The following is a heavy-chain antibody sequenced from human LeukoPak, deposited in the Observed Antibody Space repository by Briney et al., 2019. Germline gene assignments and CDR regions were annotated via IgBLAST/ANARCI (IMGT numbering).Heavy chain of an antibody. CDR1: GYTFTNYD. V-gene: IGHV1-8*01. Sequence: ASVKVSCKASGYTFTNYDINWVRQATGQGLEWMGWMNPNSGNTGYAQKFQGRVTMTRNTSISTAYMELSSLRSEDTAVYYCARVNGIRYFDWLFPYSNWFDPWGQGTLVTVSS. J-gene: IGHJ5*02. CDR3: ARVNGIRYFDWLFPYSNWFDP. CDR2: MNPNSGNT. D-gene: IGHD3-9*01.